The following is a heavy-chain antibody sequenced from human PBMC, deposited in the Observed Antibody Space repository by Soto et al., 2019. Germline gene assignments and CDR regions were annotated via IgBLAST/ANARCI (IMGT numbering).Heavy chain of an antibody. D-gene: IGHD5-12*01. CDR3: AEHQTDNMGYDGNN. Sequence: QLQLQESGPGLVKPSETLSLTCTVSGGSISSSSYYWGWIRQPPGKGLEWIGSIYYSGSTYYNPSIRGRATIPVDTSKTKSSLSLSPVPPADRAVFYLAEHQTDNMGYDGNNGAQETLFPAS. CDR1: GGSISSSSYY. CDR2: IYYSGST. V-gene: IGHV4-39*01. J-gene: IGHJ4*02.